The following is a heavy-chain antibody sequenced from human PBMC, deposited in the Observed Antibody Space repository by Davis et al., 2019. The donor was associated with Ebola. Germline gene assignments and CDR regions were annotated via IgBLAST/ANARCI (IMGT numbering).Heavy chain of an antibody. CDR3: SRGGAVKFDY. J-gene: IGHJ4*02. D-gene: IGHD4-17*01. CDR2: IKQDGSEI. CDR1: GFSFNNYA. V-gene: IGHV3-7*01. Sequence: GGSLRLSCAASGFSFNNYAMSWVRQAPGKGLEWVANIKQDGSEIHYVDSVKDRFTISRDNTKNSLYLQMNSLRDEDTALYYCSRGGAVKFDYWGQGTLVTVSS.